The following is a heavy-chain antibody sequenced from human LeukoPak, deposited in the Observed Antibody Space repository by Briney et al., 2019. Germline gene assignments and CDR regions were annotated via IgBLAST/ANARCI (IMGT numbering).Heavy chain of an antibody. V-gene: IGHV1-46*01. Sequence: GASVKVSCKASGYTFTSYYMHWVRQAPGQGLEWMGIINPSGGSTGYAQKFQGRVTMTRDMSTSTVYMELSSLRSEDTAVYYCARDRYYGSGSYYDNYFDYWGQGTLVTVSS. D-gene: IGHD3-10*01. CDR1: GYTFTSYY. CDR3: ARDRYYGSGSYYDNYFDY. J-gene: IGHJ4*02. CDR2: INPSGGST.